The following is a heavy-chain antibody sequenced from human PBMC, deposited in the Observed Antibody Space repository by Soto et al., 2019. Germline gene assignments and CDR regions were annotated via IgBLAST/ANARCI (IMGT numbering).Heavy chain of an antibody. J-gene: IGHJ4*02. D-gene: IGHD2-2*01. CDR2: ISYDGSNK. Sequence: GGSLRLSCAASGFTFSSYGMHWVRQAPGKGLEWVAVISYDGSNKYYADSVKGRFTISRDNSKNTLYLQMNSLRAEDTAVYYCAKFPHCSSTSCLDYWGQGTLVTVSS. V-gene: IGHV3-30*18. CDR1: GFTFSSYG. CDR3: AKFPHCSSTSCLDY.